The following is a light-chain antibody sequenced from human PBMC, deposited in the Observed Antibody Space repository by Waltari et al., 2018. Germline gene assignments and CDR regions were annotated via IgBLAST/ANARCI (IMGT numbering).Light chain of an antibody. CDR1: NIRSQN. Sequence: SYVLTQPRSLSVAPGQPAMITSGGNNIRSQNVHWYQHKPGQAPVLVFYDDSDRPSGIPERFSGSKSWNTAILTISRVEAGDEAAYYCQVWDSTSDHHVIFGGGTKLTVL. V-gene: IGLV3-21*02. CDR3: QVWDSTSDHHVI. J-gene: IGLJ2*01. CDR2: DDS.